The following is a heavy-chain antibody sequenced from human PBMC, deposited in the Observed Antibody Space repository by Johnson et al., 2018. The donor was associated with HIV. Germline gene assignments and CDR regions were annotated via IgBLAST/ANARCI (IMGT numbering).Heavy chain of an antibody. CDR1: GYTFSGYA. Sequence: VQLVESGGGVAQPGRSLRLSCTASGYTFSGYAMSWVRQAPGKGLEWVSVIYSGGSTYYAASVKCRFTISRDNSKNTLYLQMNSLRAEDTAVYYCASSQGSGEGAFDIWGQGTRVTVSS. CDR2: IYSGGST. CDR3: ASSQGSGEGAFDI. V-gene: IGHV3-66*01. J-gene: IGHJ3*02.